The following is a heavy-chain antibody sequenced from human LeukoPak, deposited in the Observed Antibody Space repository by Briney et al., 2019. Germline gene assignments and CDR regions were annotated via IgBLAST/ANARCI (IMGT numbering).Heavy chain of an antibody. CDR3: ARSRLYSASGTDFNS. V-gene: IGHV3-72*01. CDR2: SRNKANSYTT. D-gene: IGHD3-10*01. CDR1: GGSISSSSYY. Sequence: LSLTCTVSGGSISSSSYYWGWIRQPPGKGLEWVGRSRNKANSYTTEYAASVKGRFTISRDESKNSVYLQMNSLKTEDTAVYFCARSRLYSASGTDFNSWGQGTLLTVSS. J-gene: IGHJ4*02.